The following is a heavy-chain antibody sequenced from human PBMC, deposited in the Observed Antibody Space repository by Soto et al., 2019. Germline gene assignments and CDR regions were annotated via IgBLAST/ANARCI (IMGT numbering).Heavy chain of an antibody. D-gene: IGHD3-22*01. CDR3: ARDLGSITMIVVDWGYYYYGMDV. V-gene: IGHV3-30-3*01. J-gene: IGHJ6*02. CDR2: ISYDGSNK. CDR1: GFTFSSYA. Sequence: QVQLVESGGGVVQPGRSLRLSCAASGFTFSSYAMHWVRQAPGKGLEWVAVISYDGSNKYYADSVKGRFTISRDNSKNTLNLQRNSLRAEDTAVYYSARDLGSITMIVVDWGYYYYGMDVWGQGTTVTVSS.